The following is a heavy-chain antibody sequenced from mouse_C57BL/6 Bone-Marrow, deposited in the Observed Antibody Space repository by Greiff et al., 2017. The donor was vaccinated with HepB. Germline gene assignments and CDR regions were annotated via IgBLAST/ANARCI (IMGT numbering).Heavy chain of an antibody. CDR1: GYTFTSYW. V-gene: IGHV1-52*01. J-gene: IGHJ1*03. Sequence: QVQLQQPGAELVRPGSSVKLSCKASGYTFTSYWMHWVKQRPIQGLEWIGNIDPSDSETHYNQKFKDKATLTVDKSSSTAYMQLSSLTSEDSAVYYCARDPLLRYWYFGVWGTGTTVTVSS. D-gene: IGHD1-2*01. CDR3: ARDPLLRYWYFGV. CDR2: IDPSDSET.